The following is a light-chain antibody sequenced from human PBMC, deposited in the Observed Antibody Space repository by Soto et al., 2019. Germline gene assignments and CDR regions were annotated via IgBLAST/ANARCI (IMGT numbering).Light chain of an antibody. V-gene: IGKV1-5*03. CDR1: QSISTW. CDR2: KAS. CDR3: QQGYSTLPIT. Sequence: DIQMTQSPSTLSASVGDRVTITCRASQSISTWLAWYQQEPGKAPKLLIHKASSLQSGVPSRFSGSGSGTDFTLTISGLQPEDFATYYCQQGYSTLPITVGPGTKVDMK. J-gene: IGKJ3*01.